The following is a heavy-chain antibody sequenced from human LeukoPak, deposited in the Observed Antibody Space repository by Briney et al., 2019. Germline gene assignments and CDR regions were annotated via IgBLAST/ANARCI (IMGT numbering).Heavy chain of an antibody. J-gene: IGHJ1*01. CDR2: IYYSGST. Sequence: PSETLSLTCTVSGGSISSYYWSWIRQPPGKGLERIGYIYYSGSTNYNPSLKSRVTISVDTSKNQFSLKLSSVTAADTAVYYCARGYAEYFQHWGQGTLVTVSS. CDR3: ARGYAEYFQH. V-gene: IGHV4-59*01. D-gene: IGHD5-18*01. CDR1: GGSISSYY.